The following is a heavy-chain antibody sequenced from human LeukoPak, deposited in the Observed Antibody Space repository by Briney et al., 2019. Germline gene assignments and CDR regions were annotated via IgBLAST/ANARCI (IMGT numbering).Heavy chain of an antibody. CDR3: ARSKYARGALDY. J-gene: IGHJ4*02. V-gene: IGHV3-21*01. D-gene: IGHD1-26*01. CDR1: GFTFSSYS. Sequence: GGSLRPSCAASGFTFSSYSMNWVRQAPGKGLEWVSSISSSSSYIYYADSVKGRFTISRDNAKNSLYLQMNSLRAEDTAVYYCARSKYARGALDYWGQGTLVTVSS. CDR2: ISSSSSYI.